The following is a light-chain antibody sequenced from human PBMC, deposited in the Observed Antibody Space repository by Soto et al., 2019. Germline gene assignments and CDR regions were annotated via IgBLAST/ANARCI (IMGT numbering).Light chain of an antibody. CDR2: EGH. CDR3: SSFADSPVV. CDR1: SGFVGSFSL. Sequence: QSVLAQPASVSGSPGQSITISCTGTSGFVGSFSLVSWYQQHPGKAPKVMISEGHRRPSGVPDRFSGSKSGNTASLTVSGLQAEDEADYYCSSFADSPVVFGGGTKVTVL. V-gene: IGLV2-14*02. J-gene: IGLJ2*01.